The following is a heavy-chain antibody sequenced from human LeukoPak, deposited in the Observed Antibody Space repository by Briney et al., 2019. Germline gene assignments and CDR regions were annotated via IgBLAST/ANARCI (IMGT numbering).Heavy chain of an antibody. Sequence: SETLSLTCTVSGGSISSYYWSWIRQPPGKGLEWIGYMYYSGSTNYNPSLKSRVTISVDTSKNQFSLKLSSVTAADTAVYYCARLRRAGWLEYYFDYWGQGTLVTVSS. CDR2: MYYSGST. V-gene: IGHV4-59*01. CDR3: ARLRRAGWLEYYFDY. D-gene: IGHD6-19*01. J-gene: IGHJ4*02. CDR1: GGSISSYY.